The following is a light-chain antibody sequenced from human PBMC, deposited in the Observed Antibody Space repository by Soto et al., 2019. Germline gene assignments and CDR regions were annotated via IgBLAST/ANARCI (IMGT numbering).Light chain of an antibody. CDR2: DAF. V-gene: IGKV1-39*01. CDR1: QTISTY. Sequence: DIQMTQSPSSLSASVGDRVTITCRASQTISTYLNWYPQKPGKAPRLLIYDAFSLLSGVPSRFSGSGSGTDFTLTIASLQPEDFSTYYCQQSDSTPYTFGQGTKVEI. CDR3: QQSDSTPYT. J-gene: IGKJ2*01.